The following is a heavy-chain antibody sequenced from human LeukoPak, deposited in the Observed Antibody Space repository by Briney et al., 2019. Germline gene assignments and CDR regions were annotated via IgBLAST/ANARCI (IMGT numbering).Heavy chain of an antibody. CDR1: GDSISSGDYY. CDR2: ISSSRST. V-gene: IGHV4-61*02. J-gene: IGHJ3*02. D-gene: IGHD3-22*01. CDR3: ARGPYSYDSSGAFDI. Sequence: PSETLSLTCTVSGDSISSGDYYWSWIRQPAGKGLEWIGRISSSRSTNYNPSLKSRVTISVDTSKNQLSLKLSSVTAADTAVYFCARGPYSYDSSGAFDIWGQGTMVTVSS.